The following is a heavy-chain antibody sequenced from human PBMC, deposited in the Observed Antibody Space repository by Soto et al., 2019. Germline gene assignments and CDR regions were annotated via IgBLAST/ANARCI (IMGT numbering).Heavy chain of an antibody. D-gene: IGHD2-15*01. CDR3: AREYCSGGGYSPFFDD. Sequence: QVQLVQSGAEVKKPGASVKVSCKASGYTFTGYSMHWVRQAPGQGLEWMGWISPNSGATNYAQKFQGSITMTRGASTITASRDVSRLTSDDTAVYYCAREYCSGGGYSPFFDDWGQGTLVTVSS. J-gene: IGHJ4*02. CDR1: GYTFTGYS. CDR2: ISPNSGAT. V-gene: IGHV1-2*02.